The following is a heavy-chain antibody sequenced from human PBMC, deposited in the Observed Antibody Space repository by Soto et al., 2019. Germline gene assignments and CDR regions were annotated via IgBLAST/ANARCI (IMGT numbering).Heavy chain of an antibody. CDR3: AKGIFRVYYYYGMDV. CDR1: GFTFSSYA. D-gene: IGHD3-9*01. CDR2: ISGSGGST. V-gene: IGHV3-23*01. Sequence: HPGGSLRLSCAASGFTFSSYAMSWVRQAPGKGLEWVSAISGSGGSTYYADSVKGRFTISRDNSKNTLYLQMNSLRAEDTAVYYCAKGIFRVYYYYGMDVWGQGTTVTVSS. J-gene: IGHJ6*02.